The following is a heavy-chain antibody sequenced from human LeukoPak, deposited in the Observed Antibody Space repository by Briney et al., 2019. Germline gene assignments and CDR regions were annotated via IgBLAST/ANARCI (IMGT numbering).Heavy chain of an antibody. CDR1: GFTVSSNY. CDR2: IYSGGNT. D-gene: IGHD2-15*01. V-gene: IGHV3-66*01. Sequence: TGGSLRLSCAASGFTVSSNYMSWVRQAPEKGLEWVSVIYSGGNTYYADSVKCRFSTSRDISKNTLYLQMNSLRAEDTAVYYCASARYCRGGSCYSNFFDYWGEGTLVSVSS. CDR3: ASARYCRGGSCYSNFFDY. J-gene: IGHJ4*02.